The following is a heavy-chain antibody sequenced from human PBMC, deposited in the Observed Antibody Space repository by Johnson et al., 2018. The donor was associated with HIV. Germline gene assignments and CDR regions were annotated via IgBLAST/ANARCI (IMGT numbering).Heavy chain of an antibody. CDR1: GFTFSSYG. J-gene: IGHJ3*02. D-gene: IGHD2-21*01. CDR2: ISYDGSNK. Sequence: QVQLVESGGGVVQPGGSLRLSCAASGFTFSSYGMHWVRQAPGKGLEWVAVISYDGSNKYYANSVKGRFTVSRDNSKNTLYLQMDSLRAEDTAVYYCAILGWGAFDILGQGTMVTVSS. CDR3: AILGWGAFDI. V-gene: IGHV3-33*05.